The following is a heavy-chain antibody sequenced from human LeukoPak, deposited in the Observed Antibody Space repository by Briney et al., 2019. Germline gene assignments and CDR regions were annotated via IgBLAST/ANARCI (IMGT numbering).Heavy chain of an antibody. CDR1: GFTFSSYW. Sequence: GGSLRLSCAASGFTFSSYWMSWVRQAPGKGLEWVANIKQDGSEKYYVDSVKGRFTISRDNAKNSLYLQMNSLRAEDTAVYYCARGHIVVVTAHFDYWGQGTLVTVSS. D-gene: IGHD2-21*02. CDR3: ARGHIVVVTAHFDY. J-gene: IGHJ4*02. V-gene: IGHV3-7*01. CDR2: IKQDGSEK.